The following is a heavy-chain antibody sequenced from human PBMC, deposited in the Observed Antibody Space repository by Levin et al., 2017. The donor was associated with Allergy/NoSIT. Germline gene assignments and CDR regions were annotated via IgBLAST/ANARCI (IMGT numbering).Heavy chain of an antibody. J-gene: IGHJ4*02. CDR1: GFTFSRYG. CDR2: IWYDGSNK. CDR3: AREGSRWLRLNDSNY. D-gene: IGHD5-12*01. V-gene: IGHV3-33*01. Sequence: GGSLRLSCAASGFTFSRYGMHRVRQAPGKGLEWVAVIWYDGSNKYYADSVKGRFTISRDNSKNTLYLQMNSLRAEDTAVYYCAREGSRWLRLNDSNYWGQGTLVTVSS.